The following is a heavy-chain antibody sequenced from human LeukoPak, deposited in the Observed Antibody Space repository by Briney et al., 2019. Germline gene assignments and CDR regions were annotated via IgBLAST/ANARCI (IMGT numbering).Heavy chain of an antibody. CDR1: GGSINSGSDY. CDR3: ARQHDSYYYYYIDV. Sequence: SQTLSLTCTVSGGSINSGSDYWTWIRQPAGKGLEWIGRIYTNGGTDYNPSLKSRVTISLDASKNQSSLTLSFVTAADTAVYYCARQHDSYYYYYIDVWGSGTTVTVSS. V-gene: IGHV4-61*02. CDR2: IYTNGGT. J-gene: IGHJ6*03.